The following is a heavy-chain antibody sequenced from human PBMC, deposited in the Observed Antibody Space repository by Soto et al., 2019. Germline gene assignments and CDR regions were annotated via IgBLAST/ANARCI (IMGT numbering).Heavy chain of an antibody. CDR3: ASLAAAGTPYSYGMDV. CDR1: GFTFSSYG. J-gene: IGHJ6*02. Sequence: PGGSLRLSCAASGFTFSSYGMHWVRQAPGKGLEWVAIIWYDGSNKYYADSVKGRFTISRDNSKNTLYLQMNSLRAEDTAVYYCASLAAAGTPYSYGMDVWGQGTTVTVSS. D-gene: IGHD6-13*01. V-gene: IGHV3-33*01. CDR2: IWYDGSNK.